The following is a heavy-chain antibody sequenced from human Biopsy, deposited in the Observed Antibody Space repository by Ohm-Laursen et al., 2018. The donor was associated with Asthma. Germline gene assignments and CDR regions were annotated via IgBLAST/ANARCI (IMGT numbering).Heavy chain of an antibody. CDR1: GYNFISFA. Sequence: ASVKVSCKASGYNFISFAIHWVRQAPGQRLEWMGWVNTGNGDTKYSQKFQGRVTITRDTSASTAYMELRSLRSEDTATYYCARTYYDFLTGQVKDVFGVWGPRPIFTISS. CDR3: ARTYYDFLTGQVKDVFGV. J-gene: IGHJ3*01. V-gene: IGHV1-3*04. CDR2: VNTGNGDT. D-gene: IGHD3-9*01.